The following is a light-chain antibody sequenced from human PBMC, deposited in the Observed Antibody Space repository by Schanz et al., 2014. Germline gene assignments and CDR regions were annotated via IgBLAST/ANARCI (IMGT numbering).Light chain of an antibody. Sequence: QSVLAQPASVSGSPGQSITISCTGTSSDVGNYNLVSWYQQHPGKAPKLMIYEGSKRPSGVSHRFSGSKSGSTASLAISGLQSEDEADYYCAAWDDRLKAWVIGGGTKLTVL. J-gene: IGLJ3*02. CDR3: AAWDDRLKAWV. CDR1: SSDVGNYNL. CDR2: EGS. V-gene: IGLV2-14*02.